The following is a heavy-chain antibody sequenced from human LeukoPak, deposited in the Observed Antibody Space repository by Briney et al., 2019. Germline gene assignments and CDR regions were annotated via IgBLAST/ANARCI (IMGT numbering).Heavy chain of an antibody. J-gene: IGHJ4*02. CDR3: ARDDYLDY. V-gene: IGHV3-7*05. D-gene: IGHD3-16*01. CDR2: IDRGGSKK. Sequence: GGSLRHSCAAFGFTFSSYEMNWIRQAPGRGLEWVAHIDRGGSKKNYVDPVKGRFTISRDNAKKSVYLQMDSLRAEDTAVYYCARDDYLDYWGQGTLVTVSS. CDR1: GFTFSSYE.